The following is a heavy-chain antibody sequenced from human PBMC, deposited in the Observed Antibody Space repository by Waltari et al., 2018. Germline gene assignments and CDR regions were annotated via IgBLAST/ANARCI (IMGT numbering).Heavy chain of an antibody. J-gene: IGHJ4*02. V-gene: IGHV1-69-2*01. CDR1: GYTFTDYY. D-gene: IGHD7-27*01. Sequence: VQLVQSGAEVKKPGATVKISCKASGYTFTDYYMHWVQQAPGKGLEWMGRVDPEDGETIYAEKVQGRVTITADTSTDTAYMELSSLRSEDTAVYYCATRGNWGRPDVDYWGQGTLVTVSS. CDR2: VDPEDGET. CDR3: ATRGNWGRPDVDY.